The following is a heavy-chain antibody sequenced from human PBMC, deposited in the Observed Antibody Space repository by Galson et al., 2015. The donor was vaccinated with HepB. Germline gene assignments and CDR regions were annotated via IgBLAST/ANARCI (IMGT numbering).Heavy chain of an antibody. Sequence: SLRLSCAASGFTFSNYAVHWVRQAPGKGLEWVAVISYDASYKEYPDSVKGRFTISRDNSKDTLYLQMNSLKPEDTAVYYCAKEAGDYDTLSCFDLWCRGTLDTVSS. V-gene: IGHV3-30*18. J-gene: IGHJ2*01. CDR2: ISYDASYK. CDR3: AKEAGDYDTLSCFDL. CDR1: GFTFSNYA. D-gene: IGHD3-22*01.